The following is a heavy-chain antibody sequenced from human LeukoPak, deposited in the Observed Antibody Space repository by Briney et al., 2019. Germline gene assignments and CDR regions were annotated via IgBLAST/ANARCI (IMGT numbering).Heavy chain of an antibody. J-gene: IGHJ6*03. CDR3: ARDVKWAARRYYYYYMDV. V-gene: IGHV4-38-2*02. Sequence: SETLSLTCTVSGNSISSDYYWGWIRQPPGKGLEWIGSIYYSGSTYYNPSLKSRVTISVDTSKNQFSLKLSSVTAADTAVYYCARDVKWAARRYYYYYMDVWGKGTTVTVSS. D-gene: IGHD6-6*01. CDR1: GNSISSDYY. CDR2: IYYSGST.